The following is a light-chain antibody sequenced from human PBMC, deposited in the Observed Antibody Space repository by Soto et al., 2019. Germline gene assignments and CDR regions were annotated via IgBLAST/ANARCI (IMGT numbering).Light chain of an antibody. J-gene: IGLJ3*02. Sequence: QSVLTQPPSASGTPGQRVTISCSGSSSNIGSYTVNWYQQLPGTAPKLLIYSNSQRPSGVPDRFSGSKSGTSASLVISGLRSEDEGDYSCAAWDDTLKGPVFGGGTQLPS. CDR2: SNS. CDR1: SSNIGSYT. CDR3: AAWDDTLKGPV. V-gene: IGLV1-44*01.